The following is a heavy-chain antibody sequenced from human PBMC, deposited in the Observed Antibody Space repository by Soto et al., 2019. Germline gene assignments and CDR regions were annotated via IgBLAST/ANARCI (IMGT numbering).Heavy chain of an antibody. CDR3: AWGGIVVVPAPHLFDY. CDR2: IYYSGST. V-gene: IGHV4-39*01. CDR1: GGSISSSSYY. J-gene: IGHJ4*02. D-gene: IGHD2-2*01. Sequence: PSETLSLTCTVSGGSISSSSYYWGWIRQPPGKGLEWIGSIYYSGSTYYNPSLKSRVTISVDTSKNQFSLKLSSVTAADTAVYYCAWGGIVVVPAPHLFDYWGQGTLVTVS.